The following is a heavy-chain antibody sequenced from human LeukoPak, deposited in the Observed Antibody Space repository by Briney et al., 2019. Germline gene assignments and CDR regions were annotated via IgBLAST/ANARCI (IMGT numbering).Heavy chain of an antibody. D-gene: IGHD1-26*01. CDR1: GFTFSSSA. CDR3: ARDPVEWELLLDC. CDR2: MNIDGSEK. Sequence: PGGSLRLSCAASGFTFSSSAMGWVRQAPGKRPEWVANMNIDGSEKYYADSVKGRFTISRDNARNSVYLQMNSLRVEDTAVYYCARDPVEWELLLDCWGQGTLVTVSS. V-gene: IGHV3-7*01. J-gene: IGHJ4*02.